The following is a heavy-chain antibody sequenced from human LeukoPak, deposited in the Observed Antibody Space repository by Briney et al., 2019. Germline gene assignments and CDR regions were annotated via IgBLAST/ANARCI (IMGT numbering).Heavy chain of an antibody. Sequence: GGSLRLSCAASGFTFSSYAMHWVRQAPGKGLEWVAVISYDGSNKYYADSVKGRFTISRDNSKNTLYLQMNSLRAEDTAVYYCAKAPNGGPSNFDYWGQGTLVTVSS. D-gene: IGHD2-2*01. J-gene: IGHJ4*02. CDR2: ISYDGSNK. CDR3: AKAPNGGPSNFDY. V-gene: IGHV3-30-3*01. CDR1: GFTFSSYA.